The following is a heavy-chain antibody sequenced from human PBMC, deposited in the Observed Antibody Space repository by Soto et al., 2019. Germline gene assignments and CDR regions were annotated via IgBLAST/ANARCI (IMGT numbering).Heavy chain of an antibody. D-gene: IGHD3-22*01. J-gene: IGHJ3*02. Sequence: ASVKVSCKASGYTFTSYGISWVRQAPGQGLEWMGWISAYNGNTNYAQKLQGRVTMTTDTSTSTAYMELRSLRSDDTAVYYCARYDSNGYYYSGAFDIWGQGTMVTVSS. CDR3: ARYDSNGYYYSGAFDI. CDR2: ISAYNGNT. V-gene: IGHV1-18*01. CDR1: GYTFTSYG.